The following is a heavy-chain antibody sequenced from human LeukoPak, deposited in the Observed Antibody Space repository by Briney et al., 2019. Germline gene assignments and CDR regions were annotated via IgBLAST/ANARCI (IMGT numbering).Heavy chain of an antibody. CDR2: ISAYLGNT. Sequence: ASVEVSCKTSGYIFTTYGISWVRQAPGQGLEWMGWISAYLGNTNYAQKLQGRVTMTTDTSTNTAYMELRSLTSDDTAVYYCARAWDCSSTTCYVYFDYWGQGSLVTVSS. CDR3: ARAWDCSSTTCYVYFDY. V-gene: IGHV1-18*01. CDR1: GYIFTTYG. J-gene: IGHJ4*02. D-gene: IGHD2-2*01.